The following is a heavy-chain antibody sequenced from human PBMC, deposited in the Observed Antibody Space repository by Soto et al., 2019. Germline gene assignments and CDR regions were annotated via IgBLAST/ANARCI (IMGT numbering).Heavy chain of an antibody. CDR2: TKNKANRYTT. CDR1: GFTLSDHY. D-gene: IGHD1-26*01. J-gene: IGHJ4*02. CDR3: ARWVSGSPDN. Sequence: EVQLVASGGGLVQPGGSLRLSCAASGFTLSDHYMDWVRQAPGKGLEWVGRTKNKANRYTTEYAASVNGRFTISRDDSKNSLYLQMNSLKTEDTAVYYCARWVSGSPDNWGQGTLVTVSS. V-gene: IGHV3-72*01.